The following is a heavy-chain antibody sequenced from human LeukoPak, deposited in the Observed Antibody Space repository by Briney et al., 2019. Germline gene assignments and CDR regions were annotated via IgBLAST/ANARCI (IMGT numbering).Heavy chain of an antibody. CDR1: GYSFTSYW. CDR2: IYPGDSDT. D-gene: IGHD2-15*01. Sequence: GESLKISCKGSGYSFTSYWIGWVRQVPGKGLEWMGVIYPGDSDTRYSPSFQGQVTISADKSISTAYLQWSSLKASDTAMYYCARLRYCSGGSCYSFDYWGQGTLVTVSS. CDR3: ARLRYCSGGSCYSFDY. V-gene: IGHV5-51*01. J-gene: IGHJ4*02.